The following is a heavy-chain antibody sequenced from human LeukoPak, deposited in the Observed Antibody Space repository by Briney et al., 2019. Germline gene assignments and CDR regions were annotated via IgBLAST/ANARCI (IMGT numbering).Heavy chain of an antibody. CDR1: RYTFSSSD. J-gene: IGHJ5*02. CDR3: ARGYCSSTSCYVVNWFDP. Sequence: ASVTVSCTASRYTFSSSDINWVRQAAGQGFEWMGWMSPTSGNTGYAQNFQGRVTMTRDTSISTAYMELTSLRSEDTAVYYCARGYCSSTSCYVVNWFDPWGQGTLVTVSS. D-gene: IGHD2-2*01. V-gene: IGHV1-8*01. CDR2: MSPTSGNT.